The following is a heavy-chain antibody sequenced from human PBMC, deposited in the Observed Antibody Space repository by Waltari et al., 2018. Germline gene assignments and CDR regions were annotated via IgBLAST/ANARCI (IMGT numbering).Heavy chain of an antibody. Sequence: QVQLQESGPGLVKPSQTLSLTCTVSGSSIFSGGSYWSWIRQYPGKGLEWIGYIYYSGSENTYYNPSLKSRLTISADKSNNQFSLKLTSVTAADTAVYYCARRDATTENWFDPWGQGTLVTVSS. CDR2: IYYSGSENT. J-gene: IGHJ5*02. V-gene: IGHV4-31*03. CDR3: ARRDATTENWFDP. CDR1: GSSIFSGGSY. D-gene: IGHD1-1*01.